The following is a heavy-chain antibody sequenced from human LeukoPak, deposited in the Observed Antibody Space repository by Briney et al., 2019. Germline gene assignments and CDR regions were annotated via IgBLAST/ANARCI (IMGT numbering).Heavy chain of an antibody. CDR2: INPNSGGT. D-gene: IGHD6-19*01. J-gene: IGHJ4*02. CDR1: GYTFTGYY. CDR3: GRDLEGSGWFNYFDY. V-gene: IGHV1-2*02. Sequence: GASVKVSCKASGYTFTGYYMHWVRQAPGQGLEWMGWINPNSGGTNYAQKFQGRVTMTRDTSISTAYMELSRLRSDDTAVYYCGRDLEGSGWFNYFDYWGQGTLVTVSS.